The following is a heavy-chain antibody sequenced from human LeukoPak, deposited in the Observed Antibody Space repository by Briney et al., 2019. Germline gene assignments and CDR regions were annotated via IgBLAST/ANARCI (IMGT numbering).Heavy chain of an antibody. D-gene: IGHD2-8*01. CDR2: IYYGGST. J-gene: IGHJ5*02. CDR3: ARHARGTNRCYWFDP. Sequence: SETLSLTCTVSGGSISSSSYWWGWIRQPPGKGAEWIGTIYYGGSTYYNPSLKSRVTISVDTSKNQFSLNLSSVTAADTAVYYCARHARGTNRCYWFDPWGQGTLVTVSS. CDR1: GGSISSSSYW. V-gene: IGHV4-39*01.